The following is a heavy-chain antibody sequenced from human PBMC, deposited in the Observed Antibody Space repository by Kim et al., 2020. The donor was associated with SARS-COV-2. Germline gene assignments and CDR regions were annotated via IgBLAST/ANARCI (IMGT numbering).Heavy chain of an antibody. Sequence: GGSLRLSCAASGFTVSSNYMSWVRQAPGKGLEWVSVIYSGGSTYYADSVKGRFTISRDNSKNTLYLQMNNLRAEDTAVYYCASPHEGQYDILTGYLSWGQGTLVTVSS. V-gene: IGHV3-53*01. CDR2: IYSGGST. J-gene: IGHJ4*02. CDR3: ASPHEGQYDILTGYLS. CDR1: GFTVSSNY. D-gene: IGHD3-9*01.